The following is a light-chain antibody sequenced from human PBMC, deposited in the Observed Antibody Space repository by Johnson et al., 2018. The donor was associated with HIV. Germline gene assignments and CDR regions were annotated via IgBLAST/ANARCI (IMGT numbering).Light chain of an antibody. Sequence: QSVLTQPPSVSAAPGQKVTISCSGSSSNIGNNYVSWYQQLPGTAPKLLIYDTNKRPSGIPDRFSGSKSGTSATLGITGLQTGGEADYYCGTWDSSLRVGFFGTGSKVTVL. CDR3: GTWDSSLRVGF. CDR1: SSNIGNNY. J-gene: IGLJ1*01. CDR2: DTN. V-gene: IGLV1-51*01.